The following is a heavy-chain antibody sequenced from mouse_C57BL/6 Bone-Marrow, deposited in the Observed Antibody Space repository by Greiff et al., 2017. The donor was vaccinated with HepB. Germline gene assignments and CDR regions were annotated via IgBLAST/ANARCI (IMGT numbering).Heavy chain of an antibody. D-gene: IGHD5-1-1*01. V-gene: IGHV1-69*01. CDR2: LDPSDSYT. J-gene: IGHJ3*01. Sequence: QVQLKQPGAELVMPGASVKLSCKASGYTFTSYWMHWVKQRPGQGLEWIGELDPSDSYTNYIQKFKGKSTLTVDESSSTAYMQLSSLTSEDSAVYYCAREDDTPFADWGQGTLVTVSA. CDR3: AREDDTPFAD. CDR1: GYTFTSYW.